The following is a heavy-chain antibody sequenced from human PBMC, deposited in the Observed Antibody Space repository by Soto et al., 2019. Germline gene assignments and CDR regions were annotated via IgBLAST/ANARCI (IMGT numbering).Heavy chain of an antibody. CDR3: VRLSGYPY. CDR2: LYYSGST. J-gene: IGHJ4*02. Sequence: SETLSLTCTVSGGSISSNYYYWGWIRQPPGKGLEWIGSLYYSGSTYYNPSLKSRVAISLHTSKNQFSLDLNSVTAADTAVYYCVRLSGYPYWGQGTLVTVSS. CDR1: GGSISSNYYY. D-gene: IGHD5-12*01. V-gene: IGHV4-39*01.